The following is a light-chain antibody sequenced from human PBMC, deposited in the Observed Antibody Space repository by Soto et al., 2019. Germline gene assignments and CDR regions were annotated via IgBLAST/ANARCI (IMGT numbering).Light chain of an antibody. CDR1: QDIRNY. Sequence: DIRLTQSPSSLSASVGDRVTITCQASQDIRNYLNWYQQKPGRAPNLLIYDASNLKTGVPSRFSDSGTGTEFTFDISRLQSEDIATYYCQHYDHLPPLSFGEGTKVQI. V-gene: IGKV1-33*01. CDR3: QHYDHLPPLS. CDR2: DAS. J-gene: IGKJ4*01.